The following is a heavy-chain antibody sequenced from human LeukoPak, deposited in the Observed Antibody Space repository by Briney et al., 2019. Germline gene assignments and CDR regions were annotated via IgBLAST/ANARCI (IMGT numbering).Heavy chain of an antibody. CDR3: AREGYYDSSGNRPAYYYYYYMNV. V-gene: IGHV3-7*01. D-gene: IGHD3-22*01. Sequence: GGSLRLSCAASGFTFSSYRMSWVRQTPGKGLEWVANIKQDGGEEYYVDSVKGRFTISRDNAKNSLYLQMSSLRAEDTAVYYCAREGYYDSSGNRPAYYYYYYMNVWGTGTTVTISS. CDR1: GFTFSSYR. CDR2: IKQDGGEE. J-gene: IGHJ6*03.